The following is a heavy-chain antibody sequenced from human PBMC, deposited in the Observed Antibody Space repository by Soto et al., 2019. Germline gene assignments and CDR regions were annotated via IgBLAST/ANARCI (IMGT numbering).Heavy chain of an antibody. CDR3: AILVYCTNGVCYTPSGYYYYGMDV. CDR1: GYTFTGYY. Sequence: ASVKVSCKASGYTFTGYYMHWVRQAPGQGLEWMGWINPNSGGTNYAQKFQGWVTMTRDTSISTAYMELSRLRSDDTAVYYCAILVYCTNGVCYTPSGYYYYGMDVWGQGTTVTVSS. V-gene: IGHV1-2*04. J-gene: IGHJ6*02. D-gene: IGHD2-8*01. CDR2: INPNSGGT.